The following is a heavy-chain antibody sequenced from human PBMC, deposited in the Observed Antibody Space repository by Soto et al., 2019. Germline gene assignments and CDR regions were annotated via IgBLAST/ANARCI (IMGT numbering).Heavy chain of an antibody. J-gene: IGHJ4*02. CDR2: IIPIFGTA. Sequence: SVKVSCKASGGTFSSYAISWVRQAPGQGLEWMGGIIPIFGTANYAQKFQGRVTITADESTSTAYMELSSLRSEDTAVYYCALYYYGSGSYYNPNHLSPVINDYWGQGTLVTVSS. D-gene: IGHD3-10*01. V-gene: IGHV1-69*13. CDR3: ALYYYGSGSYYNPNHLSPVINDY. CDR1: GGTFSSYA.